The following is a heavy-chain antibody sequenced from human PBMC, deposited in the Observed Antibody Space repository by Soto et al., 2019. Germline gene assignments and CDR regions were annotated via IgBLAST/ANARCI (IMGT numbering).Heavy chain of an antibody. Sequence: QVQLVQSGAEVKKPGSSVKVSCKASGGTFSSYAISWVRQAPGQGLEWMGGIIPIFGTANYAQKFQGRVTITADESTSTAYMELSSLRSEDTAVYYCARATTYYYGSGSYNHYYYYGMDVWGQGTTVTVS. J-gene: IGHJ6*02. CDR2: IIPIFGTA. D-gene: IGHD3-10*01. CDR1: GGTFSSYA. CDR3: ARATTYYYGSGSYNHYYYYGMDV. V-gene: IGHV1-69*01.